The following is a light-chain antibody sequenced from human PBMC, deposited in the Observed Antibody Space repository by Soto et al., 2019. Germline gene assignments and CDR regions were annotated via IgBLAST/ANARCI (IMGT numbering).Light chain of an antibody. CDR2: GAS. J-gene: IGKJ1*01. Sequence: DIVLTQYTGTLSLSPGARATLSCRASQSVSSNYLAWYQQKPGQAPRLLIYGASTRATGVPDRLSGSGSGTDFTLTISRLEPEEFAVYHCQQYGSLSWTFGQGTKVDIK. V-gene: IGKV3-20*01. CDR3: QQYGSLSWT. CDR1: QSVSSNY.